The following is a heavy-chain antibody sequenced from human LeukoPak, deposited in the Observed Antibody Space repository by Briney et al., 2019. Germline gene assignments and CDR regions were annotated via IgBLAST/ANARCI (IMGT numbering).Heavy chain of an antibody. CDR1: GGSISSSSYY. Sequence: SETLSLTCTVSGGSISSSSYYWGWIRQPPGKGLERIGSIYFSGSTYYNPSLKSRVTISVDTSKNQFSLKLSSVTAADTAVYYCAIYDFWSGYYQLDYWGQGTLVTVSS. V-gene: IGHV4-39*01. CDR3: AIYDFWSGYYQLDY. J-gene: IGHJ4*02. CDR2: IYFSGST. D-gene: IGHD3-3*01.